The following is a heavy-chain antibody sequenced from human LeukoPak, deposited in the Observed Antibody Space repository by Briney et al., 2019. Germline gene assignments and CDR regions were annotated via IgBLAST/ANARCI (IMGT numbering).Heavy chain of an antibody. J-gene: IGHJ4*02. CDR3: ARRRYSVYDFDY. D-gene: IGHD5/OR15-5a*01. Sequence: PGGSLRLSCAASGFTFSTYGMLWVRQAPGKGLEWVAVIWSDGSNKYYADSVKGRFTISRDNSKNTLYLQMNSLRAEDTAVYYCARRRYSVYDFDYWGQGTLVTVSS. V-gene: IGHV3-33*01. CDR1: GFTFSTYG. CDR2: IWSDGSNK.